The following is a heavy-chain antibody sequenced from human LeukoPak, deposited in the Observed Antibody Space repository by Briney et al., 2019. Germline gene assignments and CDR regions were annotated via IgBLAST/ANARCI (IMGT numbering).Heavy chain of an antibody. CDR1: GYTFTTYG. D-gene: IGHD1-1*01. J-gene: IGHJ4*02. CDR2: TSAYNDKT. Sequence: VASVEVSCKASGYTFTTYGISWVRQAPGQGLEWMGWTSAYNDKTKYAQKLEGRVTMTTDTSTSTAYMEMRSLRSDDTAVYYCARGTYFDYWGQGTLVTVSS. V-gene: IGHV1-18*01. CDR3: ARGTYFDY.